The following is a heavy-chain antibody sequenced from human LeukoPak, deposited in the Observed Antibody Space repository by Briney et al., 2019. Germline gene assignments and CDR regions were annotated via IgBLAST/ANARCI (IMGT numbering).Heavy chain of an antibody. D-gene: IGHD5-18*01. J-gene: IGHJ4*02. CDR3: ARVIQLWPAGPYFDY. CDR1: GYTFTGYY. V-gene: IGHV1-2*02. CDR2: INPNSGGT. Sequence: ASVKVSCKASGYTFTGYYMRWVRQAPGQGLEWMGWINPNSGGTNYAQKFQGRVTMTRDMSTSTVYMELSSLRSEDTAVYYCARVIQLWPAGPYFDYWGQGTLVTVSS.